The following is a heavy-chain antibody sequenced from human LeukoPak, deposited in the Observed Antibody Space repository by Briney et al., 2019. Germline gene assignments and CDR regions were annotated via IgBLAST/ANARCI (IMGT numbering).Heavy chain of an antibody. Sequence: GGSLRLSCVASGFTFSGCWMHWVRQVPGKGLVWVSRINSDGSSTRYADSVKGRFTISRDNAKNTLYLQMNSLRAEDTAVYYCARGGDGTVAPSVLRHWGQGTLVTVSS. CDR2: INSDGSST. V-gene: IGHV3-74*01. D-gene: IGHD2-15*01. CDR3: ARGGDGTVAPSVLRH. J-gene: IGHJ1*01. CDR1: GFTFSGCW.